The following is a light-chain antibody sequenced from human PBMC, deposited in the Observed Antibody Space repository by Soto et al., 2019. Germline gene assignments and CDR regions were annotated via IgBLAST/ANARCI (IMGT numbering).Light chain of an antibody. CDR3: QQRSNWPPWT. Sequence: DIQMTQSPSTLSASVGDRVTITCRASQSISSWLAWYQQKPGKAPKLLIYAASSLQSGVPSRFSGSGSGTDFTLTISSLEPEDFAVYYCQQRSNWPPWTFGQGTKVDI. J-gene: IGKJ1*01. CDR2: AAS. V-gene: IGKV1-5*01. CDR1: QSISSW.